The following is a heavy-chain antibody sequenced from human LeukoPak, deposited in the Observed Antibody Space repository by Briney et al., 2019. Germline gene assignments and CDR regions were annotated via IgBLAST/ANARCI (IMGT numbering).Heavy chain of an antibody. Sequence: GGALRLSCAASGFTFSSYNMNWVRQAPGKGLEWVSSISSGSSYIYYADSVKGRFTISRDNAKNSLYLQMNSLRAEDTALYYCARYGGNAFDVWGQGTMVTVSS. CDR2: ISSGSSYI. D-gene: IGHD4/OR15-4a*01. CDR1: GFTFSSYN. V-gene: IGHV3-21*04. J-gene: IGHJ3*01. CDR3: ARYGGNAFDV.